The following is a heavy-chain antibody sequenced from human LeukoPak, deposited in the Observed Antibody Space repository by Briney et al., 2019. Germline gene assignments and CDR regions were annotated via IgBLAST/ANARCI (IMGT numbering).Heavy chain of an antibody. CDR1: GGSLSSGSYY. V-gene: IGHV4-61*02. CDR3: AGGSGWRQDIDY. Sequence: SETLSLTCTVSGGSLSSGSYYWSWIRQPAGKGLEWIGRIYTSGSANYNPSLKSRVTISVDTSKNQFSLKLSSVTAADTAVYYCAGGSGWRQDIDYWGQGTLVTVSS. CDR2: IYTSGSA. D-gene: IGHD6-19*01. J-gene: IGHJ4*02.